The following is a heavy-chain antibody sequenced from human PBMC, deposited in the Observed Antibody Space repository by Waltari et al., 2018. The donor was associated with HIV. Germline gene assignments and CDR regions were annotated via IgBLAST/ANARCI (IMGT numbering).Heavy chain of an antibody. V-gene: IGHV3-7*03. D-gene: IGHD6-19*01. CDR1: GFPFGSFS. J-gene: IGHJ4*02. Sequence: EVQLVESGGGLVQPGGSRQLSCLTSGFPFGSFSMSWVRQAPGKGLEWVANINKDSSERKYVDSVKGRFTIYRDNANNSFFLYVSSLRTEDTALYYCAREVSGSPYYFNYWGQGALLTVSS. CDR3: AREVSGSPYYFNY. CDR2: INKDSSER.